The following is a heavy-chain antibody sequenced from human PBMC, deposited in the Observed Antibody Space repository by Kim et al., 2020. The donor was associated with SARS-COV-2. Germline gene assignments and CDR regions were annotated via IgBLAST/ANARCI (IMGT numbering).Heavy chain of an antibody. J-gene: IGHJ4*02. Sequence: ASVKVSCKASGYTFTSYAMNWVRQTPGQGLEWMGWINKNTGNPTYAQGFTGRVVFSLDSAVSTAYLQISSLKAEVTAVYYCARESFGGFPLDSRLFLWGQGTLVTVST. D-gene: IGHD3-22*01. CDR3: ARESFGGFPLDSRLFL. CDR2: INKNTGNP. CDR1: GYTFTSYA. V-gene: IGHV7-4-1*02.